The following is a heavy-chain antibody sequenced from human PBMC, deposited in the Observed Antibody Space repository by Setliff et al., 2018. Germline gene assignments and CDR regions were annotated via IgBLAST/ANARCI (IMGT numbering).Heavy chain of an antibody. V-gene: IGHV3-23*01. CDR2: VSVSGDNT. CDR3: AGQGPIFGSGLIPGFDQ. Sequence: GGSLRLSCAASGLTFSSYAMSWVRQAPGKGLEWVTTVSVSGDNTYYTDSVKGRFTTSRDNSKNTLSLQMSSLRTEDTAIYFCAGQGPIFGSGLIPGFDQWGQGTMVTVSS. J-gene: IGHJ4*02. CDR1: GLTFSSYA. D-gene: IGHD3-3*01.